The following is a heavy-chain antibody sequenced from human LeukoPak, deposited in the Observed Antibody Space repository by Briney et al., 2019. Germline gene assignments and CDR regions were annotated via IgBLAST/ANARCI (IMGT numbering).Heavy chain of an antibody. CDR3: ARDMRTVVTRGFDY. J-gene: IGHJ4*02. Sequence: AGGSLRLSCAASGFTFSSYWMSWVRQAPGKGLEWVANIKQDGSEKYYVDSVKGRFTISRDNAKNSLYLQMNSLRAEDTAVYYCARDMRTVVTRGFDYWGQGTLVTVSS. D-gene: IGHD4-23*01. CDR2: IKQDGSEK. V-gene: IGHV3-7*01. CDR1: GFTFSSYW.